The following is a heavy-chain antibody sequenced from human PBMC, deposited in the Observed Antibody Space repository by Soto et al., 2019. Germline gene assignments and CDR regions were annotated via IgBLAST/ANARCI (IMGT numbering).Heavy chain of an antibody. Sequence: GGSLRLSXAASGFTFNSYGIHWVRQAPGQGLEWVAVISYDGSNKYYADSVKGRFTISRDNSKNTLYLQMSSLRTEDTAVYYCAKDLATVTTPIDYWGQGTLVTIS. CDR1: GFTFNSYG. D-gene: IGHD4-4*01. V-gene: IGHV3-30*18. CDR2: ISYDGSNK. J-gene: IGHJ4*02. CDR3: AKDLATVTTPIDY.